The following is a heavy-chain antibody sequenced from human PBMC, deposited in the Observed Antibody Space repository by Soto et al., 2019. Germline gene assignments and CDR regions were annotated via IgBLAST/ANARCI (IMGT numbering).Heavy chain of an antibody. CDR3: TRSGQYDVLTGYVSFYYGMDV. CDR1: GFTFSSHG. CDR2: ISSYNGER. Sequence: QVHLVQSGVEVKKPGASVKVSCKASGFTFSSHGFSWVRQAPGQGLEWMGWISSYNGERNCAQKFQGRVTMTTDTSTSTASMELRGLRSDDTAVYYCTRSGQYDVLTGYVSFYYGMDVWGQGTMVTVSS. J-gene: IGHJ6*02. D-gene: IGHD3-9*01. V-gene: IGHV1-18*01.